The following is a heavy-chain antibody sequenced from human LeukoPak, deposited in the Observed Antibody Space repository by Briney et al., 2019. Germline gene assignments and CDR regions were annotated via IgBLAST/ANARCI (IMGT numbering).Heavy chain of an antibody. J-gene: IGHJ4*02. CDR1: GGSFSGYY. V-gene: IGHV4-34*01. D-gene: IGHD3-3*01. CDR2: INHSGST. CDR3: ARSRITVFGVVKDNFDY. Sequence: SETLSLTCAVYGGSFSGYYWSWIRQPPGKGLEWIGEINHSGSTNYNPSLKSRVTISVDTSKNQFSLKLSSVTAADTAVYYCARSRITVFGVVKDNFDYWGQGTLVTVSS.